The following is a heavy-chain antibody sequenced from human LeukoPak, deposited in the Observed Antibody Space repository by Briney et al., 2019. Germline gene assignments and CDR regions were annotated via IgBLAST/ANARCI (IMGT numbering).Heavy chain of an antibody. Sequence: PWASVKVSCKASGNTFTNHAVNWVRQAPGQGLEWMGWIDTNTGSPEYAQGFTGRFVFSVDTSVNTLYLQISSLEAADTAVYYCAPLDLGDFWGQGTLVTVSS. CDR2: IDTNTGSP. CDR3: APLDLGDF. D-gene: IGHD3-16*01. CDR1: GNTFTNHA. V-gene: IGHV7-4-1*01. J-gene: IGHJ4*02.